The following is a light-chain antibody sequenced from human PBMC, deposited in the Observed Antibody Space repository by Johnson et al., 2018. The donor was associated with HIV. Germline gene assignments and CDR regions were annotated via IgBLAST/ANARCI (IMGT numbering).Light chain of an antibody. V-gene: IGLV1-51*01. CDR3: GTWNSSLSAHDYV. Sequence: QSVLTQPPSVSAAPGQKVTISCSGSTSNIGNNYVSWYQQFPGTAPKLLIYDNNERPSGIPDRFSGSKSGTSATLGITGLQTGDEADYYCGTWNSSLSAHDYVFGTGSKVTV. CDR1: TSNIGNNY. CDR2: DNN. J-gene: IGLJ1*01.